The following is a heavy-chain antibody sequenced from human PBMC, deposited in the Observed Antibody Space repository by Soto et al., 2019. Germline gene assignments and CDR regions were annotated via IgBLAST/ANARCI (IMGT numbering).Heavy chain of an antibody. CDR1: GFTVSSNY. CDR2: IYSGGST. CDR3: AAKVVGATTVEYDAFDI. Sequence: VGSLRLSCAASGFTVSSNYVSWVRQAPGKGLEWVSVIYSGGSTYYADSVKGRFTISRDNSKNTLYLQMNSLRAEDTAVYYCAAKVVGATTVEYDAFDIWGQGTMVTVSS. V-gene: IGHV3-53*01. D-gene: IGHD1-26*01. J-gene: IGHJ3*02.